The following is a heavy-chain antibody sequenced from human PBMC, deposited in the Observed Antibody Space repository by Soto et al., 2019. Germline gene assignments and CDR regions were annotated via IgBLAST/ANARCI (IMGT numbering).Heavy chain of an antibody. J-gene: IGHJ6*02. CDR3: ARGRGGIAAASSGYYYYYYGMDV. CDR2: IYYSGST. V-gene: IGHV4-59*01. CDR1: GGSISSYY. D-gene: IGHD6-13*01. Sequence: SETLSLTCTFSGGSISSYYWSWIRQPPGKGLEWIGYIYYSGSTNYNPSLKSRVTISVDTSKNLFSLKLSSVTAADTAVYYCARGRGGIAAASSGYYYYYYGMDVWGQGTTVTVSS.